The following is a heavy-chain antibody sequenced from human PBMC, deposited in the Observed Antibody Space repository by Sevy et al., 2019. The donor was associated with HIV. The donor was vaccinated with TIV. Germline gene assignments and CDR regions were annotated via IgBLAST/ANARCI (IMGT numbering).Heavy chain of an antibody. Sequence: GGSLRLSCAASGFTFSSYGMHWVRQAPGKGLEWVAVISYDGSNKYYADSVKGRFTISRDNSKNTLYLQMNSLRAEDTAVYYCARGRGWADAFDIWGQWTLVTVSS. V-gene: IGHV3-30*03. D-gene: IGHD6-19*01. CDR1: GFTFSSYG. CDR2: ISYDGSNK. CDR3: ARGRGWADAFDI. J-gene: IGHJ3*02.